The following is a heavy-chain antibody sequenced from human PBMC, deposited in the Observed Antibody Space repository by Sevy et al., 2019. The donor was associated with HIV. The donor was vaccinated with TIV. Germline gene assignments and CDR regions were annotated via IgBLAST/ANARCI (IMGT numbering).Heavy chain of an antibody. CDR3: ASYCNTFDY. Sequence: SETLSLTCTVSGGSISSYYWSWIRQPPGKGLEWIGYIYYSGSTNYNPSLKSRVTISVDTSKNQFSLKLSSVTAADTAVYYSASYCNTFDYWGQGTLVTVSS. D-gene: IGHD4-4*01. CDR2: IYYSGST. J-gene: IGHJ4*02. V-gene: IGHV4-59*01. CDR1: GGSISSYY.